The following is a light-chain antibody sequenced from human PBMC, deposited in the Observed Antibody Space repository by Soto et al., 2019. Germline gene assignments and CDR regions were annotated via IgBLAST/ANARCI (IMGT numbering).Light chain of an antibody. J-gene: IGKJ1*01. CDR3: LQDINYPWT. Sequence: IQMTQSPSTLSASIGDRVTITCRASQAISIWVAWHQQKPGRAPKLLIYDASTLESGVPPRLSGSGSGTDFTLAISSLQPEDSATYYCLQDINYPWTFGQGTKVDIK. CDR2: DAS. CDR1: QAISIW. V-gene: IGKV1-5*01.